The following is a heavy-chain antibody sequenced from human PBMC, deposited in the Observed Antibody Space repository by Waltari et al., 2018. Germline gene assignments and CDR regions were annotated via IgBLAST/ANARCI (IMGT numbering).Heavy chain of an antibody. CDR2: ISWDRGNI. Sequence: EVQLVESGGGFVQPGRSLRLSCAASAFTFKNYAMHWVRLAPGKGLEWVSGISWDRGNIVYADSVKGRFTISRDNAKNSLYLQMNSLRTEDMAFYYCAKASSPFCSTTSCQGHFQHWGQGTLVAVSS. V-gene: IGHV3-9*03. D-gene: IGHD2-2*01. CDR1: AFTFKNYA. J-gene: IGHJ1*01. CDR3: AKASSPFCSTTSCQGHFQH.